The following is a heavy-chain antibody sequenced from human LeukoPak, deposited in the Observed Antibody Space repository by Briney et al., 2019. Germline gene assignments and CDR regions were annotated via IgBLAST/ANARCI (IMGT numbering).Heavy chain of an antibody. V-gene: IGHV3-30-3*01. CDR1: GFTFSNYA. D-gene: IGHD6-19*01. CDR3: AKDIRAVAGHILDY. Sequence: PGRSLRLSCAASGFTFSNYAMHWDRQAPGKGLEWVAVISNDGSNKHYADSVKGRFTISRDNAKNSLYLQMNSLRAEDTALYYCAKDIRAVAGHILDYWGQGTLVTVSS. CDR2: ISNDGSNK. J-gene: IGHJ4*02.